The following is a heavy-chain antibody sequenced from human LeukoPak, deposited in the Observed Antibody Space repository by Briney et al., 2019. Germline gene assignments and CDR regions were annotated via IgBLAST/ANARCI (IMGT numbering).Heavy chain of an antibody. CDR2: ISYDGSNK. CDR1: GFTFSSYG. V-gene: IGHV3-30*18. J-gene: IGHJ3*02. Sequence: PGRSLRLSCAASGFTFSSYGMHCVRQAPGKGLEWVAVISYDGSNKYYADSVKGRFTISRDNSKNTLYLQMNSLRAEDTAVYYCAKGNYFWSGYTDAFDIWGQGTMVTVSS. CDR3: AKGNYFWSGYTDAFDI. D-gene: IGHD3-3*01.